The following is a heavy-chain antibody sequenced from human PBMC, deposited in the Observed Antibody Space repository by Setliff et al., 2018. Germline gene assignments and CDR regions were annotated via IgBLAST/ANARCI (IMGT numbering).Heavy chain of an antibody. Sequence: PSETLSLTCTVSGGSVNSGYDNWNWLRQPAGKGLEWIGHINRRGSTNFSPSLKSRVTISLDTSKNQFSLNLTSVTAADTAVYYCARAHTWSLPNDNSGYPGWFDPWGQGTLVTVSS. CDR2: INRRGST. CDR1: GGSVNSGYDN. V-gene: IGHV4-61*09. CDR3: ARAHTWSLPNDNSGYPGWFDP. D-gene: IGHD3-22*01. J-gene: IGHJ5*02.